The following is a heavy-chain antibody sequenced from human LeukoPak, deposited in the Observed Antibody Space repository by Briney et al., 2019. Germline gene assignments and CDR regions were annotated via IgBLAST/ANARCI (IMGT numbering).Heavy chain of an antibody. V-gene: IGHV4-39*01. CDR1: GGSISSSSYY. J-gene: IGHJ6*04. CDR3: ARREWGYAVSV. D-gene: IGHD2-2*01. CDR2: IYYSGST. Sequence: SETLSLTCTVSGGSISSSSYYWGWIRQPPGKGLEWIGSIYYSGSTYYNPSLKSRVTISVDTSKNQFSLKLSSVTAADTAVHYCARREWGYAVSVWGKGTTVIVSS.